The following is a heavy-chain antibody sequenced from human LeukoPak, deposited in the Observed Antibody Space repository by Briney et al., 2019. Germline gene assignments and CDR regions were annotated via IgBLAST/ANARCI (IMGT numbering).Heavy chain of an antibody. CDR1: GGTFSSYA. V-gene: IGHV1-69*13. Sequence: ASVKVSCKASGGTFSSYAISWVRQAPGQGLEWMGGIIPIFGTANYAQKFQGRVTITADESTSTAYMELSSLRSEDTAVYYCAVSQYYYGSGSYPFDYWGQGTLVTVSS. D-gene: IGHD3-10*01. CDR3: AVSQYYYGSGSYPFDY. CDR2: IIPIFGTA. J-gene: IGHJ4*02.